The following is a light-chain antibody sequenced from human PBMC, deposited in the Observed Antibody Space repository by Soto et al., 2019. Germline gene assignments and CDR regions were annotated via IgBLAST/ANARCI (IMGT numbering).Light chain of an antibody. CDR1: QSVSSSY. V-gene: IGKV3-20*01. CDR3: QQYGSSIT. Sequence: EIVLAQAPRTLSLSPGGRDTHSFRASQSVSSSYLAWYQQKPGQAPRLLIYGASSRATGIPDRFSGSGSGTDFTLTISRLEPEDFAVYYCQQYGSSITFGQGTRLEIK. CDR2: GAS. J-gene: IGKJ5*01.